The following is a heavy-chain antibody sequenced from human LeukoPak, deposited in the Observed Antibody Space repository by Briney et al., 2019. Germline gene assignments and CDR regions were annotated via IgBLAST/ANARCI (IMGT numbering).Heavy chain of an antibody. CDR2: ITSSSSSI. J-gene: IGHJ4*02. D-gene: IGHD5-12*01. Sequence: GGSLRLSCAASGFTFSSYSMNWVRQAPGKGLEWVSSITSSSSSIFYADSVMGRFTISRDNSRNTVSLQLNSLRAEDTAVYFCAKVGGVPTTDYWGQGTLVTVSS. V-gene: IGHV3-21*01. CDR1: GFTFSSYS. CDR3: AKVGGVPTTDY.